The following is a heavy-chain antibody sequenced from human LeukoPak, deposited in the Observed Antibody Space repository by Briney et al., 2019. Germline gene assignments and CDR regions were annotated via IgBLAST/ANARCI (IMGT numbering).Heavy chain of an antibody. D-gene: IGHD1-26*01. CDR1: GYTFTGYY. CDR2: INPNSGGT. J-gene: IGHJ4*02. V-gene: IGHV1-2*02. Sequence: GASVKVSCKASGYTFTGYYMHWVRQAPGQGLEWMGWINPNSGGTNYAQKFQGRVTMTRDTSISTAYMELSRLRSDDTAVYYCARDKSDSGSYSFDYWGQGTLVTVSP. CDR3: ARDKSDSGSYSFDY.